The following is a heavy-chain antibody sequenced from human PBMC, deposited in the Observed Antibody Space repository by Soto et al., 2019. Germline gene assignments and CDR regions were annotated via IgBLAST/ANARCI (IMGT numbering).Heavy chain of an antibody. CDR3: ARVITGTTLRYYYYGMDV. D-gene: IGHD1-7*01. CDR1: GGSISSYY. CDR2: IYYSGST. Sequence: PSETLSLTCTVSGGSISSYYWCWIRQPPGKGLEWIGYIYYSGSTNYNPSLKSRVTISVDTSKNQFSLKLSSVTAADTAVYYCARVITGTTLRYYYYGMDVWGQGTTVTVSS. V-gene: IGHV4-59*01. J-gene: IGHJ6*02.